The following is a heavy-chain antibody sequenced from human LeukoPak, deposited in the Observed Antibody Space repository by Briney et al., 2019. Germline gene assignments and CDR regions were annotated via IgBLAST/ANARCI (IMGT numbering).Heavy chain of an antibody. CDR3: ARSVVLYYFDY. CDR2: IYYSGST. CDR1: GDSMSNYY. V-gene: IGHV4-59*01. D-gene: IGHD2-2*01. J-gene: IGHJ4*02. Sequence: PSETLSLTCTVSGDSMSNYYWSWIRQPPGKGLEWIGYIYYSGSTSYNPSLMSRVTISEDTSKNQFSLKLSSVTAADTAVYYCARSVVLYYFDYWGQGTLVTVSS.